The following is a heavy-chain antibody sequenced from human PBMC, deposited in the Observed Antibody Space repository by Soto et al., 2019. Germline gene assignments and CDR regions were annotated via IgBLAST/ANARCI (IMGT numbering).Heavy chain of an antibody. V-gene: IGHV3-11*05. CDR3: AREYSYGMDV. Sequence: QVQLVEAGGGLVRPGGSLRLSCAASGFTFSDYYMTWIRQAPGKGLEWVSYITGSSDYTNYADSVKGRFTISRDNVKNCVVLQMNTLGAEDTDVYYCAREYSYGMDVWGEGTTVTVSS. J-gene: IGHJ6*04. CDR2: ITGSSDYT. CDR1: GFTFSDYY.